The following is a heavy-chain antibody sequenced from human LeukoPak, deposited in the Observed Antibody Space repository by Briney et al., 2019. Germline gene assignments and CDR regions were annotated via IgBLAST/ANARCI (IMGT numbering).Heavy chain of an antibody. J-gene: IGHJ3*02. D-gene: IGHD3-22*01. V-gene: IGHV3-23*01. CDR3: AKSNGYGLIDI. Sequence: TGGSLRLSCTASGFTFSRSAMTWVRQAPGKGLEWLSSIIISDGRTYYSDPVKGRVTISRDISKNTLYLQMISLRAADTAVYYCAKSNGYGLIDIWGQGTMVTVSS. CDR1: GFTFSRSA. CDR2: IIISDGRT.